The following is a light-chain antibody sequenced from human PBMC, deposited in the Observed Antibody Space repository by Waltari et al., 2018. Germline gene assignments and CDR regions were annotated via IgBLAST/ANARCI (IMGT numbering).Light chain of an antibody. CDR1: QGISNY. Sequence: DIQMTQYPSPLSTSVGNRVTITCRASQGISNYLAWYQQKPGRVPRLLIYAASTLQSGVPSRFSGSGSGTDFTLTISSLQPEDVATYYCQKYNSAPYTFGQGTKLEIK. CDR2: AAS. V-gene: IGKV1-27*01. CDR3: QKYNSAPYT. J-gene: IGKJ2*01.